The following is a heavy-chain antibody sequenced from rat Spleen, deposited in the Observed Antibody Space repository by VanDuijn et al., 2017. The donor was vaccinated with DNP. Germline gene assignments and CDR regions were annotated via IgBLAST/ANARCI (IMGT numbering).Heavy chain of an antibody. D-gene: IGHD1-12*02. J-gene: IGHJ2*01. V-gene: IGHV5S10*01. CDR1: GITFSDYN. Sequence: EVQLVESGGGLVQPGRSLKLSCAASGITFSDYNMAWVRQAPKKGLEWVATIIYDGSRTYYRDSVKGRFTISRDNAKSTLYLQMDSLRSEDTATYYCARPYYDGNYYYFDYWGQGVMVTVSS. CDR2: IIYDGSRT. CDR3: ARPYYDGNYYYFDY.